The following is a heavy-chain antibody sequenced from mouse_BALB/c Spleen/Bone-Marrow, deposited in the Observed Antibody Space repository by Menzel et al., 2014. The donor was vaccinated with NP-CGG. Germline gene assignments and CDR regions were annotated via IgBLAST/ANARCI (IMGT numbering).Heavy chain of an antibody. V-gene: IGHV1-7*01. CDR2: INPSTGYT. J-gene: IGHJ3*01. Sequence: VQLQQSGAELAKPGASAKMSCKASGYTFTSYWMHWVKQRPGQGLEWIGYINPSTGYTEYNQKFKDKATLTADKSSSTAYMQLSSLTSEDSAVYYCARGVRGYDGFAYWGQGTLVTVSA. CDR3: ARGVRGYDGFAY. CDR1: GYTFTSYW. D-gene: IGHD2-2*01.